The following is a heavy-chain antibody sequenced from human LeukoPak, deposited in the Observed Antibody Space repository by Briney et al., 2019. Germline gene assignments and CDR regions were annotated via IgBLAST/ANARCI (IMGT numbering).Heavy chain of an antibody. CDR1: GYTFTSYD. CDR2: MNPNSGNT. D-gene: IGHD3-10*01. V-gene: IGHV1-8*01. CDR3: ARGVSYGSGSYYAY. Sequence: ASVKVSCKASGYTFTSYDISWVRQATGQGLEWMVLMNPNSGNTGYAQKFQGRVTMTRNTSISTAYMELSSLRSEDTAVYYCARGVSYGSGSYYAYWGQGTLVTVSS. J-gene: IGHJ4*02.